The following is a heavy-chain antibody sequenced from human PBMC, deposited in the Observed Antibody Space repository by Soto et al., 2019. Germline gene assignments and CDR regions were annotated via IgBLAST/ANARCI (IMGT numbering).Heavy chain of an antibody. Sequence: GESLKICCKGSGYSFTSYWISWVRQMPGKGLEWMGRIDPSDSYTNYSPSFQGHVTISADKSISTAYLQWSSLKASDTAMYYCARHSFYDILTAGIFGMDVWGQGTTVTVS. CDR2: IDPSDSYT. CDR1: GYSFTSYW. V-gene: IGHV5-10-1*01. D-gene: IGHD3-9*01. J-gene: IGHJ6*02. CDR3: ARHSFYDILTAGIFGMDV.